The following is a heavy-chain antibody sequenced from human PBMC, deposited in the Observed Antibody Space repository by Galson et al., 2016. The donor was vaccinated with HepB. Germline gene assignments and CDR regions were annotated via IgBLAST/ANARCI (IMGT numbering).Heavy chain of an antibody. CDR2: ISGSGGST. CDR1: RFTFSSYA. D-gene: IGHD3-3*01. Sequence: SLRLSCAASRFTFSSYAMSWVRQAPGKGLECVSVISGSGGSTYYADSVKRRFTISRDNSKNTLYLQMNSLRAEDTAEYYCAKEGTIFGMVPYGMDVWGQGTKVIVSS. CDR3: AKEGTIFGMVPYGMDV. J-gene: IGHJ6*02. V-gene: IGHV3-23*01.